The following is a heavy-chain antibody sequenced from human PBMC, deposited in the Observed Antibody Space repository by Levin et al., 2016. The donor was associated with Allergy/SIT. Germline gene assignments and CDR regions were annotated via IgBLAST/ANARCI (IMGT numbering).Heavy chain of an antibody. Sequence: ASVKVSCKASGYTFTSYYMHWVRQAPGQGLEWMGIINPSGGSTSYAQKFQGRVTMTRDTSTSTVYMELSSLRSEDTAVYYCARELRNAVRGDVAEFHYGMDVWGQGTTVTVSS. CDR1: GYTFTSYY. CDR2: INPSGGST. D-gene: IGHD3-10*01. V-gene: IGHV1-46*01. J-gene: IGHJ6*02. CDR3: ARELRNAVRGDVAEFHYGMDV.